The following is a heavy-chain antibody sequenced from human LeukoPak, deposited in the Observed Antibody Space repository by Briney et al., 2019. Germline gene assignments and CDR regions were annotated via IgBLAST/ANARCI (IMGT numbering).Heavy chain of an antibody. CDR3: ARNKAMVPTTYYFDY. J-gene: IGHJ4*02. CDR2: IRPHNGDT. CDR1: GDTFTGSY. Sequence: ASLKVSCRASGDTFTGSYIHCVRQAPGQGLERMGWIRPHNGDTKYVARFQGRVTLTRDTAISTAYMELSRLTSDDTAVYYCARNKAMVPTTYYFDYWGQGTLVTVSS. V-gene: IGHV1-2*02. D-gene: IGHD5-12*01.